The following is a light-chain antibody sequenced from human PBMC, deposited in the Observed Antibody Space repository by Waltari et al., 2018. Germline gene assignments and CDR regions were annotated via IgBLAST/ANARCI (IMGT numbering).Light chain of an antibody. CDR2: GFS. CDR1: SSDVDNYNF. Sequence: QSALTQPASVSGSPGQSITISCTGTSSDVDNYNFVSWYQQHPGKAPKLIIYGFSKRPVVFSVRFSGSKSGHPASLTIFGLQAEDEADYYCSSYTNIITYVFGTGTKVTVL. CDR3: SSYTNIITYV. V-gene: IGLV2-14*01. J-gene: IGLJ1*01.